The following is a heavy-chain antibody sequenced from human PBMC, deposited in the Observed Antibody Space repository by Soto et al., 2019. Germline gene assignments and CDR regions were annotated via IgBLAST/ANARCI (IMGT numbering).Heavy chain of an antibody. Sequence: EVQLVESGGGLVKPGGSLRLSCAASGFTFSNAWMSWVRQAPGKGLEWVGRIKSKTDGGTTDYAAPVKGRFTISRDDSKNTLYLQMNSLKTEDTAVYYCTTVVVVVAATIGWFYPWGQGTLVTVSS. V-gene: IGHV3-15*01. CDR2: IKSKTDGGTT. CDR3: TTVVVVVAATIGWFYP. D-gene: IGHD2-15*01. J-gene: IGHJ5*02. CDR1: GFTFSNAW.